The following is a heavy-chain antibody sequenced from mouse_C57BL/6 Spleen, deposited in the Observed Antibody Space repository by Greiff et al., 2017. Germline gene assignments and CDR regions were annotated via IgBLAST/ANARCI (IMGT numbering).Heavy chain of an antibody. Sequence: EVQLQQSGPGMVKPSQSLSLTCTVTGYSITSGYDWHWIRHFPGNKLEWMGYISYSGSTNYNPSLKSRISITHDTSKNHFFLKLNSVTTEDTATYYGARGLITTVVADWYFDVWGTGTTVTVSS. D-gene: IGHD1-1*01. CDR1: GYSITSGYD. CDR2: ISYSGST. CDR3: ARGLITTVVADWYFDV. J-gene: IGHJ1*03. V-gene: IGHV3-1*01.